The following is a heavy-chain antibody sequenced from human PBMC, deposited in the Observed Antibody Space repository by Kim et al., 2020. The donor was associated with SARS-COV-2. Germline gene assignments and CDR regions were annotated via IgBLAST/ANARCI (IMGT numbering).Heavy chain of an antibody. D-gene: IGHD3-22*01. CDR2: IYYSGST. CDR3: ARGDYYDSSGHPPGAIANYYYYYYGMDV. CDR1: GGSISSGGYY. Sequence: SETLSLTCTVSGGSISSGGYYWSWIRQHPGKGLEWIGYIYYSGSTYYNLSLKSRVTISVDTSKNQFSLKLSSVTAADTAVYYCARGDYYDSSGHPPGAIANYYYYYYGMDVWGQGTTVTVSS. J-gene: IGHJ6*02. V-gene: IGHV4-31*03.